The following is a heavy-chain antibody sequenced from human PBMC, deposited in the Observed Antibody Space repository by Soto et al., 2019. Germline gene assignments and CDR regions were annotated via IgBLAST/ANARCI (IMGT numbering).Heavy chain of an antibody. Sequence: GGSLRLSCAASGFTVSSNYMSWVRQAPGKGLEWVSVIYSGGSTYYVDSVKGRFTISRHNSKNTLYLQMNSLRAEDTAVYYWARGSVPAAIVFNYWGQGTLVTVSS. CDR2: IYSGGST. V-gene: IGHV3-53*04. J-gene: IGHJ4*02. D-gene: IGHD2-2*01. CDR3: ARGSVPAAIVFNY. CDR1: GFTVSSNY.